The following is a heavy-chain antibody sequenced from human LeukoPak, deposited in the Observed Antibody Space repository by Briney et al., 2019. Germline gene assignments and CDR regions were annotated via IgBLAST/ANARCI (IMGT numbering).Heavy chain of an antibody. CDR2: ISGSGGST. V-gene: IGHV3-23*01. CDR1: GFTFSSYA. J-gene: IGHJ4*02. D-gene: IGHD3-22*01. CDR3: ATTPRNSGYDYYYDSSGYTDDY. Sequence: GGSLRLSCAASGFTFSSYAMSWVRQAPGKGLEWVSAISGSGGSTYYADSVKGRFTISRDNSKNTLYLQMNSLRAEDTAVYYCATTPRNSGYDYYYDSSGYTDDYWGQGTLATVSS.